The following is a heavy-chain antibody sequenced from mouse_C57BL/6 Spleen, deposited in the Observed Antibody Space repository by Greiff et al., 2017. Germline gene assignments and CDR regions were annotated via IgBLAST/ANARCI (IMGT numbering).Heavy chain of an antibody. CDR2: IYPGSGNT. Sequence: VQLQQSGAELVRPGASVKLSCKASGYTFTDYYINWVKQRPGQGLEWIARIYPGSGNTYYNEKFKGKATLTAEKSSSTAYMQLSSLTSEDSAVYFCARSTMVKGDFAYWGQGTLVTVSA. J-gene: IGHJ3*01. V-gene: IGHV1-76*01. CDR1: GYTFTDYY. CDR3: ARSTMVKGDFAY. D-gene: IGHD2-1*01.